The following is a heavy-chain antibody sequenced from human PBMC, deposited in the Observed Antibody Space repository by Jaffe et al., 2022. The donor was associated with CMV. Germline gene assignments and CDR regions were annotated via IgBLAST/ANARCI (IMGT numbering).Heavy chain of an antibody. CDR2: IIPILGIA. J-gene: IGHJ4*02. CDR3: ARDVYYYGSGSYNAFDY. CDR1: GGTFSSYA. V-gene: IGHV1-69*09. D-gene: IGHD3-10*01. Sequence: QVQLVQSGAEVKKPGSSVKVSCKASGGTFSSYAISWVRQAPGQGLEWMGRIIPILGIANYAQKFQGRVTITADKSTSTAYMELSSLRSEDTAVYYCARDVYYYGSGSYNAFDYWGQGTLVTVSS.